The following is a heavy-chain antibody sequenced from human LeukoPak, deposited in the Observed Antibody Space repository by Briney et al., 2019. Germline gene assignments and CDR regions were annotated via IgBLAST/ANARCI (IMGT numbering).Heavy chain of an antibody. Sequence: GGSLRLSCEASGFTFSSYWMHWVRQDPGKGLVWVSRMNSDGSSTSHADSVRGRFTISRDNAKNTLYLQMNSLRAEDTAVYYRAREHNTAAAIDYWGQGTLVTVSS. V-gene: IGHV3-74*01. CDR3: AREHNTAAAIDY. CDR1: GFTFSSYW. J-gene: IGHJ4*02. CDR2: MNSDGSST. D-gene: IGHD6-13*01.